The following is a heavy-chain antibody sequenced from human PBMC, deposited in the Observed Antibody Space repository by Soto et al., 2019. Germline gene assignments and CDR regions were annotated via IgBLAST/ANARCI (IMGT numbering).Heavy chain of an antibody. Sequence: SVKVSCKASGGTFSIYAISWVRQAPGQGLEWMGGIIPIFGTANYAQKFQGRVTITADESTSTAYMELRSLRSDDTAVYYCARDLNTIFGVGDHNWFDPWGQGTLVTVSS. CDR2: IIPIFGTA. CDR1: GGTFSIYA. CDR3: ARDLNTIFGVGDHNWFDP. V-gene: IGHV1-69*13. D-gene: IGHD3-3*01. J-gene: IGHJ5*02.